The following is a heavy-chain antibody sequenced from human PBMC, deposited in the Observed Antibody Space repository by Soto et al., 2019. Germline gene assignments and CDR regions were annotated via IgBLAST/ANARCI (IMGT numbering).Heavy chain of an antibody. J-gene: IGHJ4*02. V-gene: IGHV3-23*01. CDR1: GFTFSSYA. Sequence: PGGSLRLSCAASGFTFSSYAMSWVRQAPGKGLEWVSAISGSGGSTYYADSVKGRFTISRDNSKNTLYLQMNSLRAEDTAVYYCANTYYYDSSGYYPFDYWGQGTLVTVS. D-gene: IGHD3-22*01. CDR2: ISGSGGST. CDR3: ANTYYYDSSGYYPFDY.